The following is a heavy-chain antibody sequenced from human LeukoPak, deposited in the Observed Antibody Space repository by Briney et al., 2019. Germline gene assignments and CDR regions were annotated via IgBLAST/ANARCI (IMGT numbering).Heavy chain of an antibody. D-gene: IGHD3-10*01. J-gene: IGHJ5*02. CDR3: ARVRITMVRGVHRGFNWFDP. CDR2: INTNTGNP. CDR1: GYTFTSYA. Sequence: ASVKVSCKASGYTFTSYAMNWVRQAPGQGLEWMGWINTNTGNPTYAQGFTGRFVFSLDTSVSTAYLQISSLKAEDTAAYYCARVRITMVRGVHRGFNWFDPWGQGTLVTVSS. V-gene: IGHV7-4-1*02.